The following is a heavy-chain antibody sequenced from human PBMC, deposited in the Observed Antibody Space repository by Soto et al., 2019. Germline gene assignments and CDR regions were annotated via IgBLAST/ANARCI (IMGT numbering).Heavy chain of an antibody. J-gene: IGHJ4*02. CDR2: IYYSGST. CDR1: GGSISSYY. Sequence: SETLSLTCTVSGGSISSYYWSWIRQPQGKGLEWIGYIYYSGSTNYNPSLKSRVTISVDPSKNQFPLKLSSVTAADTAVYYCASRSLRDNKEDYWGRGTLVTVSS. D-gene: IGHD1-1*01. V-gene: IGHV4-59*01. CDR3: ASRSLRDNKEDY.